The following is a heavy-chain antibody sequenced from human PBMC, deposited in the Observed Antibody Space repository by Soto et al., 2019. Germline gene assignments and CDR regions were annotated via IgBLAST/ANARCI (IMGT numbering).Heavy chain of an antibody. D-gene: IGHD3-3*02. J-gene: IGHJ4*01. CDR3: ATGEQFCTSILDY. CDR2: TYYRSKWYY. Sequence: SQTLSLTCAITGDSVSSNSAGWSWVRQSPSRGLEWLGRTYYRSKWYYEYAVSVRGRITINPDTSKNQYSLQLNSVTPEDTAVYFCATGEQFCTSILDYWRQVTLVTVS. V-gene: IGHV6-1*01. CDR1: GDSVSSNSAG.